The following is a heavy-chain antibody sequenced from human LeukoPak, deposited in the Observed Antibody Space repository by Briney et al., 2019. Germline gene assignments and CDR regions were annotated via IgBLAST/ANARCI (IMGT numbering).Heavy chain of an antibody. V-gene: IGHV1-69*04. J-gene: IGHJ4*02. CDR2: IIPILGIA. Sequence: SVKVSCKASGGTFSSYAISWVRQAPGQGLEWMGRIIPILGIANYAQKFQGRVTITADKSTSTAYMELSSLRSEDTAVYYCARTPRVVVPAAIDYWGQGTLVTVSS. CDR3: ARTPRVVVPAAIDY. D-gene: IGHD2-2*01. CDR1: GGTFSSYA.